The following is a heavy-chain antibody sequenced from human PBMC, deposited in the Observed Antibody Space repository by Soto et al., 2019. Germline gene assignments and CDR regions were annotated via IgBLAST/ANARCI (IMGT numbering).Heavy chain of an antibody. CDR3: ARDEGEGSLDY. CDR2: ISGFNGNT. J-gene: IGHJ4*02. D-gene: IGHD3-16*01. V-gene: IGHV1-18*04. CDR1: GYTFTSYG. Sequence: ASVKVSCKASGYTFTSYGISWVRQAPGQGLEWMGWISGFNGNTQYAQKFQDRVTMTTDTSTNAAHMEVRTLTSDDTAVYYCARDEGEGSLDYWGQGTLVTVYS.